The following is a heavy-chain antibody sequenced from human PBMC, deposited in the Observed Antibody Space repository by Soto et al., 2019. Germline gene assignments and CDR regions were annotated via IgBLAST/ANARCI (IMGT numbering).Heavy chain of an antibody. V-gene: IGHV4-59*01. CDR3: ARAGCSSSWYYGMDV. Sequence: NPSATLSLTCTVSGGSISSYYWSWIRQPPGKGLEWIGYIYYSGSTNYNPSLKSRVTISVDTSKNQFSLKLSSVTAADTAVYYCARAGCSSSWYYGMDVWGQGTTVTVSS. D-gene: IGHD6-13*01. CDR1: GGSISSYY. CDR2: IYYSGST. J-gene: IGHJ6*02.